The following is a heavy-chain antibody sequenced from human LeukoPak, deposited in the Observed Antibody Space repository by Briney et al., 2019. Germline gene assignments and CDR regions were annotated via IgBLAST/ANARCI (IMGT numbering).Heavy chain of an antibody. CDR3: ARGITIFYMDV. CDR1: GYSISSGYY. J-gene: IGHJ6*03. V-gene: IGHV4-38-2*02. D-gene: IGHD3-3*01. CDR2: IYYSGST. Sequence: PSETLFLTCTVSGYSISSGYYWGWIRQPPGKGLEWIGYIYYSGSTNYNPSLKSRVTISVDTSKNQFSLKLSSVTAADTAVYYCARGITIFYMDVWGKGTTVTVSS.